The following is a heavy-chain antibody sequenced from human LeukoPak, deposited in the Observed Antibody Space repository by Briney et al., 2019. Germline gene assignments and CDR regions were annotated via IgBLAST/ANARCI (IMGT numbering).Heavy chain of an antibody. D-gene: IGHD2-2*01. Sequence: GGSLRLSCVASGFTVSSNYMSWVRQAPGKGLEWVSVIYSGGSTYYADSVKGRFTISRDNSKNTLYLQMNSLRAEDTAVYYCARDALGYCSSTSCSGYWGQGTLVTVSS. CDR1: GFTVSSNY. V-gene: IGHV3-53*01. CDR2: IYSGGST. CDR3: ARDALGYCSSTSCSGY. J-gene: IGHJ4*02.